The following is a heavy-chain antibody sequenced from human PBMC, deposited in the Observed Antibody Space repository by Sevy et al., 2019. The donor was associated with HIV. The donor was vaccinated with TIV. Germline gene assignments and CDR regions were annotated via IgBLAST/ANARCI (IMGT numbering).Heavy chain of an antibody. D-gene: IGHD5-18*01. J-gene: IGHJ4*02. CDR2: ISSRGSTI. CDR3: ARVRYNYGSYFFDH. V-gene: IGHV3-11*01. Sequence: GGSLRLSCAASGFTFSDNYMSWIRQAPGKGLEWVSYISSRGSTIYYGESVKGRFTISRENANNSLYLQMKSLGSEDTAVYYCARVRYNYGSYFFDHWGQGTLVTVSS. CDR1: GFTFSDNY.